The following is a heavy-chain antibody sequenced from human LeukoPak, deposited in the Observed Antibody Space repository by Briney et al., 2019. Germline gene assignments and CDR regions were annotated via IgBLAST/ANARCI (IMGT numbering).Heavy chain of an antibody. J-gene: IGHJ4*02. D-gene: IGHD6-13*01. CDR2: INGRGANT. CDR1: GFTFSSYA. V-gene: IGHV3-23*01. CDR3: ANSGYTSSWYGTDFDY. Sequence: GGSLRLSCAASGFTFSSYAMSWVRQAPGKGLEWVSTINGRGANTYYADSVKGRFTISRDNSKNTLYLQMNSLRAEDTAIHYCANSGYTSSWYGTDFDYWGQGTLVTVSS.